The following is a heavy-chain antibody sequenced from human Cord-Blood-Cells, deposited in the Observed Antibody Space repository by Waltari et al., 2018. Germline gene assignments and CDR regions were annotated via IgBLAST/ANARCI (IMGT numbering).Heavy chain of an antibody. Sequence: QVQLQESGPGLVKPSETLSLTSTVSGGPISSPYWSWFRQPPGKGLEWIGYIYYSGSTNYNPSLKSRVTISVDTSKNQFSLKLSSVTAADTAVYYCARDFSFGNYWFDPWGQGTLVTVSS. CDR3: ARDFSFGNYWFDP. CDR1: GGPISSPY. V-gene: IGHV4-59*11. D-gene: IGHD4-4*01. J-gene: IGHJ5*02. CDR2: IYYSGST.